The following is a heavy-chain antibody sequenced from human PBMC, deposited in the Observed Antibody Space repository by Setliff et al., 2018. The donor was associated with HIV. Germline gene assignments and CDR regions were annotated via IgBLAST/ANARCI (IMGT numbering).Heavy chain of an antibody. CDR2: IYTSGST. D-gene: IGHD3-22*01. V-gene: IGHV4-61*09. CDR3: ARVVGYYDSSGYPNYYYYYMDV. J-gene: IGHJ6*03. CDR1: GVSIRSDVYY. Sequence: PSETLSLTCTVSGVSIRSDVYYWSWIRQPAGKGLEWIGHIYTSGSTNYNPSLKSRVTMSVDTSKNQLSLKLSSVTAADTAVYYCARVVGYYDSSGYPNYYYYYMDVWGKGTTVTVSS.